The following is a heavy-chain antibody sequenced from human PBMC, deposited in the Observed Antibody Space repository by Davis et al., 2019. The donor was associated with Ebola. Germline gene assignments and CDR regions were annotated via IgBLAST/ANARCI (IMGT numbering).Heavy chain of an antibody. CDR1: GGSISSSSYY. Sequence: MPSETLSLTCTVSGGSISSSSYYWGWIRQPPGKGLEWIGSIYYSGSTYYNPSLKSRVTISVDTSKNQFSLKLSSVTAADTAVYYCARHALGFDPWGQGTLVTVSS. CDR3: ARHALGFDP. CDR2: IYYSGST. D-gene: IGHD6-6*01. J-gene: IGHJ5*02. V-gene: IGHV4-39*01.